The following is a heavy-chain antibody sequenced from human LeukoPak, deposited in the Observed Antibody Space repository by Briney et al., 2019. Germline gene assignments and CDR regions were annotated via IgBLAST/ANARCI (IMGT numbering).Heavy chain of an antibody. CDR3: ASLRGVNR. J-gene: IGHJ4*02. D-gene: IGHD3-10*01. CDR2: ITLSGGST. Sequence: GGSLRLSCAASGFTFSYYDMSWVRQAPGKGLEWVASITLSGGSTFYADSVKGRFTISRDNSKNTLYLQMNSLSAEDTAVYYCASLRGVNRWGQGTLVTVSS. V-gene: IGHV3-23*01. CDR1: GFTFSYYD.